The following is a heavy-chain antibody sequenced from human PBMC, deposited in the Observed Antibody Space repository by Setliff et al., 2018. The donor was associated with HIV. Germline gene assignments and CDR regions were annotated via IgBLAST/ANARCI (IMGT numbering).Heavy chain of an antibody. V-gene: IGHV3-23*01. CDR2: ISSGGEIM. Sequence: GGSLRLSCAAPGFTFSSYSMNWVRQAPGKGLEWVSAISSGGEIMFYADSVKGRFTISRDNSKNTLYLQMISLRADDTAVYYCAKSLLVAGNDYWGQGTLVTVSS. J-gene: IGHJ4*02. CDR3: AKSLLVAGNDY. CDR1: GFTFSSYS. D-gene: IGHD2-8*02.